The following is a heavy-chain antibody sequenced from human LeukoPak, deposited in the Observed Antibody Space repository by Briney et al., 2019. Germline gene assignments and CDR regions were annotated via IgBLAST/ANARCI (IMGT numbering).Heavy chain of an antibody. CDR1: GFTFSDYY. V-gene: IGHV3-11*01. CDR2: ISSSGSTI. Sequence: GGSLRLSCAASGFTFSDYYMSWIRQAPGKGLEWVSYISSSGSTIYYADSVKGRFTISRYNAKNSLYLQMNSLRAEDTAVYYCAREYCSGGSCYHYYYMDVWGKGTTVTVSS. CDR3: AREYCSGGSCYHYYYMDV. J-gene: IGHJ6*03. D-gene: IGHD2-15*01.